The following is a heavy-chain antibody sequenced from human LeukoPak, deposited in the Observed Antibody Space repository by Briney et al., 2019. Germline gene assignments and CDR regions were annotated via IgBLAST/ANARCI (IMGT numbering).Heavy chain of an antibody. CDR2: FDPEDGET. CDR1: GYTLTELS. J-gene: IGHJ4*02. CDR3: ATTRGYYDSSGLDY. Sequence: ASVKVSCKASGYTLTELSMHWVRQAPGKGLEWMGGFDPEDGETIYAQKFQGRVTMTEDTSTDTAYMELSSLRSEDTAVYYCATTRGYYDSSGLDYWGQGTLVTVSS. V-gene: IGHV1-24*01. D-gene: IGHD3-22*01.